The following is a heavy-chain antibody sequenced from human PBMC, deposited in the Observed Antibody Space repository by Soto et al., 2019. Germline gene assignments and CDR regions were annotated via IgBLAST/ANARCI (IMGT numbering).Heavy chain of an antibody. V-gene: IGHV4-61*08. CDR2: IYYSGST. J-gene: IGHJ5*02. Sequence: SAAHSHTCTVPGGYVRGGGGYWSWIRQPPGKGLEWIGYIYYSGSTNYHPSLKSRVTISVDTSKNQFSLKLSSVTAADTAVYYCATGDYVLRSGFDPRGQGTLVPVFS. CDR3: ATGDYVLRSGFDP. CDR1: GGYVRGGGGY. D-gene: IGHD4-17*01.